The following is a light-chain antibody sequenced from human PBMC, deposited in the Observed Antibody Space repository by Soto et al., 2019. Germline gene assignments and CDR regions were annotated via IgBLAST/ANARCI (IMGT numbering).Light chain of an antibody. CDR1: QGIGSW. J-gene: IGKJ4*01. CDR2: PAS. CDR3: QQASSFPLT. V-gene: IGKV1-12*01. Sequence: IQMTQSPSSVSASVGDTVTITCRASQGIGSWLAWYHQIPGKAPKLLIYPASSLQSGTPSRFTGRGSGAAFTLTITNLQPEDVGVYHCQQASSFPLTFGGGTKVDIK.